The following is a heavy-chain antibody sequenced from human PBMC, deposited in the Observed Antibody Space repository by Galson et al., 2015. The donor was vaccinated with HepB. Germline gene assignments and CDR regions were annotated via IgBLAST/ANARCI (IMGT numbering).Heavy chain of an antibody. J-gene: IGHJ4*02. V-gene: IGHV1-2*02. CDR3: ARGSATVTTLPPARASFDY. D-gene: IGHD4-17*01. CDR2: INPNSGGT. CDR1: GYTFTGYY. Sequence: SVKVSCKASGYTFTGYYIHWVRQAPGQGLEWMGWINPNSGGTNYAQKFQGRVTMTRDTSISTAYMELSRLTSDDTAVYYCARGSATVTTLPPARASFDYWGQGTLVTVSS.